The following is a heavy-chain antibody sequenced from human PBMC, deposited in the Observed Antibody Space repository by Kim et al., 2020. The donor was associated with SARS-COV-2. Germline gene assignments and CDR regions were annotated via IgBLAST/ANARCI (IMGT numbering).Heavy chain of an antibody. V-gene: IGHV4-39*01. D-gene: IGHD3-3*01. CDR1: GGSISSSSYY. Sequence: SETLSLTCTVSGGSISSSSYYWGWIRQPPGKGLEWIGSIYYSGSTYYNPSLKSRVTISVDTSKNQFSLKLSSVTAADTAVYYCARHGGGLTIFTPAHWFDPWGQGTLVTVSS. J-gene: IGHJ5*02. CDR2: IYYSGST. CDR3: ARHGGGLTIFTPAHWFDP.